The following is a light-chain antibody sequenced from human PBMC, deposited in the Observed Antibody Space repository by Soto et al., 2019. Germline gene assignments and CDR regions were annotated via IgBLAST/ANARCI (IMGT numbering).Light chain of an antibody. J-gene: IGKJ4*01. CDR2: DAS. Sequence: EIVLTQSPATLSLSPGERATLSCRASQSVSSYLAWYQQKPGQAPRLLIYDASNRATGVPARFSGGGSGTGFTLTISSLDPEDSAVSYCQQRRNWPLTFGGGTKVEIK. V-gene: IGKV3-11*01. CDR1: QSVSSY. CDR3: QQRRNWPLT.